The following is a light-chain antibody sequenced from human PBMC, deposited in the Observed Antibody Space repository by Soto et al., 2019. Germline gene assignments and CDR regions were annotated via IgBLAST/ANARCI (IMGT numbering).Light chain of an antibody. V-gene: IGLV6-57*04. Sequence: NFMLTQPHSVSESPGKTVTISCTRSSGSIASNYVQWYQQRPGSAPTPVIYEDNERPSGVPDRFSGSIDASSNSASLTISGLQTEDEAYYYCQSYDADFVIFGGGTQLTVL. CDR3: QSYDADFVI. CDR2: EDN. J-gene: IGLJ2*01. CDR1: SGSIASNY.